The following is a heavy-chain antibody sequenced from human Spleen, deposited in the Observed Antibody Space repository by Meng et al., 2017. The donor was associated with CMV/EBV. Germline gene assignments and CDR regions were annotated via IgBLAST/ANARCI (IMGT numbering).Heavy chain of an antibody. CDR3: ARVEEGGYSYGRTRRYYYGMDV. CDR2: ISHSGSG. J-gene: IGHJ6*02. CDR1: GGSLSGCY. D-gene: IGHD5-18*01. V-gene: IGHV4-34*01. Sequence: SETLSLTCAVFGGSLSGCYWSWIRQSPGKGLEWNGEISHSGSGTYDPSPKSRVTISLETSNNQFSLKLRSVTAADTAVYYCARVEEGGYSYGRTRRYYYGMDVWGQGTTVTVSS.